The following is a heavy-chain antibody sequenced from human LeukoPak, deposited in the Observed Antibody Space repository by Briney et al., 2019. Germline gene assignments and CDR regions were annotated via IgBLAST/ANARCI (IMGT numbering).Heavy chain of an antibody. CDR3: ARDGLAAATLHWCFDL. D-gene: IGHD2-15*01. CDR1: GFTFSSYS. CDR2: ISSSSSYI. J-gene: IGHJ2*01. V-gene: IGHV3-21*01. Sequence: PGGSLRLSCAASGFTFSSYSMNWVRQAPGKGLEWVSSISSSSSYIYYADSVKGRFTISRDNARNPLYLQMNSLRAEDTAVYYCARDGLAAATLHWCFDLWGRGTLVTVSS.